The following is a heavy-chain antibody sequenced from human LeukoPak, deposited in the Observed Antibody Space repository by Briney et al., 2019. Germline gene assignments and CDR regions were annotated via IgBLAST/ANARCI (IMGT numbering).Heavy chain of an antibody. Sequence: GASVKVSCKASGGTFSSYAISWVRQAPGQGLEWMGGIIPIFGTANYAQKFQGRVTITTDESTSTAYMELSSLRSEDTAVYYCARGFPDAFDIWGQGTMVTVSS. CDR3: ARGFPDAFDI. CDR2: IIPIFGTA. V-gene: IGHV1-69*05. J-gene: IGHJ3*02. CDR1: GGTFSSYA.